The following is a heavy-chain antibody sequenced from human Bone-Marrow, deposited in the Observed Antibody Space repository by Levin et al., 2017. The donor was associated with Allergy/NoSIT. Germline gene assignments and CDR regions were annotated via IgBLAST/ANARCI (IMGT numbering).Heavy chain of an antibody. Sequence: ESLKISCTVSGGSISRDGYYWGCVRQPPGKGLEWIGSIYFRGNTYYNPSLKSRVTMSVDTSKNQFSLDLNSVTAADTATYYCARGDSYGYFYYMDVWGRGTTVTVS. CDR2: IYFRGNT. CDR1: GGSISRDGYY. J-gene: IGHJ6*03. CDR3: ARGDSYGYFYYMDV. V-gene: IGHV4-39*01. D-gene: IGHD5-18*01.